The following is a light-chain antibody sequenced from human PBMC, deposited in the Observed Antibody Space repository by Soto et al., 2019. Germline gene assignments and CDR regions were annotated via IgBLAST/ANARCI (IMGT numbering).Light chain of an antibody. V-gene: IGKV1-6*01. J-gene: IGKJ2*01. CDR1: QDIRSD. CDR2: ATS. CDR3: LQDFDYPRT. Sequence: AIQMTQSPSSLSASVGDRVTITCRASQDIRSDLGWYQQKPGKAPKLLIFATSTLHSGVPSRFSGSGSGTDFTLTIGSLQPEDFATYYCLQDFDYPRTFGRGTKLVIK.